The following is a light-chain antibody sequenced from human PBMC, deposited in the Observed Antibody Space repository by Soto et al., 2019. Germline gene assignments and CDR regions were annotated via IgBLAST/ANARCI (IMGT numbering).Light chain of an antibody. J-gene: IGKJ1*01. CDR3: QQYGGSRWT. CDR2: GTS. Sequence: EIVLTQSPDILSLSPGEIATLSCSASQTVTSSYFAWYQQRPGQAPRLLIYGTSSRATGIPDRFSGSGSGTDFTLTISSLDPEDFAVYYCQQYGGSRWTFGQGTKVDIK. V-gene: IGKV3-20*01. CDR1: QTVTSSY.